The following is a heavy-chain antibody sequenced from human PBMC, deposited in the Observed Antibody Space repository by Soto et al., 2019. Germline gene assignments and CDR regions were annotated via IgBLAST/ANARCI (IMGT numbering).Heavy chain of an antibody. CDR1: GGSFSGYY. CDR3: ARGIEGWYQGRYYYGMDV. Sequence: SETLSLTCAVYGGSFSGYYWSWIRQPPGKGLEWIGYIYYSGSTNYNPSLKSRVTISVDTSKNQFSLKLSSVTAADTAVYYCARGIEGWYQGRYYYGMDVWGQGTTVTVSS. D-gene: IGHD6-19*01. CDR2: IYYSGST. V-gene: IGHV4-59*01. J-gene: IGHJ6*02.